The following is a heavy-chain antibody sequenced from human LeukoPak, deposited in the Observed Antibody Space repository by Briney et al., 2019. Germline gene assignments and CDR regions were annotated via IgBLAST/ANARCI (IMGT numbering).Heavy chain of an antibody. D-gene: IGHD6-13*01. Sequence: PSETLSLTCAVYGGSFSGYYWSWIRQPPGKGLEWIGEINHSGSTNYNPSFKSRVTISVDTSKNQFSLKLSSVTAADTAVYYCARGGIAGHWYFDLWGRGTLVTVSS. CDR3: ARGGIAGHWYFDL. V-gene: IGHV4-34*01. J-gene: IGHJ2*01. CDR2: INHSGST. CDR1: GGSFSGYY.